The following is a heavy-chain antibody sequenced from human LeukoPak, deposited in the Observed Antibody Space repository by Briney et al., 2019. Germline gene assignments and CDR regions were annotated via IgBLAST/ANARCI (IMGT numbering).Heavy chain of an antibody. CDR1: GFTFSSYW. CDR3: ARDDVVAATFFDY. V-gene: IGHV3-7*01. CDR2: IKQDGSEK. J-gene: IGHJ4*02. Sequence: GGSLRLSCAASGFTFSSYWMSWVRQAPGKGLEWVANIKQDGSEKYYVDSVKGRFTISRDNAKNSLYLQMNGLRAEDTAVYYCARDDVVAATFFDYWGQGTLVTDSS. D-gene: IGHD2-15*01.